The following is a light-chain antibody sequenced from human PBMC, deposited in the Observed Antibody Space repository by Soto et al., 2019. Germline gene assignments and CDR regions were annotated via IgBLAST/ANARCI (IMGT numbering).Light chain of an antibody. Sequence: QSALTQPPSASGYPGQSVTISCTGTSSDVGGYSFVSWYQQHPGKAPKLMIYEVSKRPSGVPARFSGSKSGNTASLTVSGLQAEDEADYFCSSYAGSNNYVFGTGTKLTVL. CDR2: EVS. CDR3: SSYAGSNNYV. J-gene: IGLJ1*01. CDR1: SSDVGGYSF. V-gene: IGLV2-8*01.